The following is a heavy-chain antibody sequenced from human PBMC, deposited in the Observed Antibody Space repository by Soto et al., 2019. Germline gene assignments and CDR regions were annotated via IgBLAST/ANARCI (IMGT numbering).Heavy chain of an antibody. CDR2: VNPGGIT. J-gene: IGHJ4*02. CDR1: VVSLSGYY. CDR3: GRVVIKMDIQSIDS. V-gene: IGHV4-34*01. Sequence: SETLSLTCAFYVVSLSGYYWTWIRQPPGKGLEWIGEVNPGGITNYSPSVKSRLTISLDTSKKQVSLEMTSVTAADTAVYYCGRVVIKMDIQSIDSWGPGTLVTVSS.